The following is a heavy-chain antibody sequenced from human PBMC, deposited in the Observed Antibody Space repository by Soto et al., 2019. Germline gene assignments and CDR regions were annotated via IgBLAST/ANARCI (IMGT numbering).Heavy chain of an antibody. CDR1: GFTFNDYY. D-gene: IGHD5-12*01. J-gene: IGHJ4*02. CDR3: ARDLVAISARAYFDL. V-gene: IGHV3-11*01. CDR2: ISPGGSSI. Sequence: QVQLVESGGGLVKPGGSLRLSCAASGFTFNDYYLHWIRQAPGRGLQWVSYISPGGSSIKYAEPVQGRFTISRDNANNSLFLQMDSLRAEDTAVYYCARDLVAISARAYFDLWGQGALVTVAS.